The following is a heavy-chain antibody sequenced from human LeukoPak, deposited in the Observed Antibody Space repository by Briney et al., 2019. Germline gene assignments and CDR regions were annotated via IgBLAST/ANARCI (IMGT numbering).Heavy chain of an antibody. CDR1: GGSFSGYY. CDR3: AGGGGPGGSYAPGAFDI. CDR2: INHSGST. D-gene: IGHD1-26*01. J-gene: IGHJ3*02. Sequence: SETLSLTCAVYGGSFSGYYWSWIRQPPGKGLEWIGEINHSGSTNYNPSLKSRVTISVDTSKNQFSLKLSSVTAADTAVYYFAGGGGPGGSYAPGAFDIWGQGTMVTVSS. V-gene: IGHV4-34*01.